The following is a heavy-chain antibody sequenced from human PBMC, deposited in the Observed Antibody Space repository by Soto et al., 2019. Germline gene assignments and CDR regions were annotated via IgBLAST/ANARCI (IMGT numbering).Heavy chain of an antibody. J-gene: IGHJ5*02. V-gene: IGHV4-30-2*01. CDR2: IYHSGST. Sequence: PSETLSLTCAVSGGSISSGGYSWSWIRQPPGKGLEWIGYIYHSGSTYYNPSLKSRVTISVDRSKNQFSLKLSSVTAADTAVYYFARRSVTIFGEDWFDPWGQGTLVTVSS. CDR3: ARRSVTIFGEDWFDP. D-gene: IGHD3-3*01. CDR1: GGSISSGGYS.